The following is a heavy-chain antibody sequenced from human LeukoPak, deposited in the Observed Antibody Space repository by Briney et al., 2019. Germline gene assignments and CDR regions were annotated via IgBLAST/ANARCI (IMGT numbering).Heavy chain of an antibody. CDR1: GFTFSSFA. Sequence: PGGSLRLSCAVSGFTFSSFAMSWVRQAPGKGLEWVSVISDSGGTTFYADSVKGRFTISRDNSKNTLYLQMSSLRAEDTVVYYCAKEASGYGYYFDYWGQGTLVTVSS. CDR2: ISDSGGTT. D-gene: IGHD3-10*01. CDR3: AKEASGYGYYFDY. J-gene: IGHJ4*02. V-gene: IGHV3-23*01.